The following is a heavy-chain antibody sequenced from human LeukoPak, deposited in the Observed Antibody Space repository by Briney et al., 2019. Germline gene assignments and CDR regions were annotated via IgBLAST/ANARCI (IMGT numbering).Heavy chain of an antibody. D-gene: IGHD5-18*01. J-gene: IGHJ4*02. Sequence: GGSLRLSCSASGFTFRSYEMNWVRQAPGKGLEWVSCISSSGSTIYYADSVKGRFTVSRDNARNSLYLQMNSLRAEDTAVYYCARDGPGYSFDYWGQGTLVTVSS. CDR1: GFTFRSYE. CDR2: ISSSGSTI. CDR3: ARDGPGYSFDY. V-gene: IGHV3-48*03.